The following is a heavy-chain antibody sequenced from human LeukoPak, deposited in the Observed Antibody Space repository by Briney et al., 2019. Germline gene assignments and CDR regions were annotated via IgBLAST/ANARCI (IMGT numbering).Heavy chain of an antibody. V-gene: IGHV4-30-4*08. CDR3: ARGANQLLGEDAFDI. Sequence: SQTLSLTCTVSGGSISSGDYYWSWIRQPPGKGLEWIGYIYYSGSTYYNPSLKSRVTISVDTSKNQFSLKLSSVTAADTAVYYCARGANQLLGEDAFDIWGQGIMVTVSS. J-gene: IGHJ3*02. CDR2: IYYSGST. CDR1: GGSISSGDYY. D-gene: IGHD2-2*01.